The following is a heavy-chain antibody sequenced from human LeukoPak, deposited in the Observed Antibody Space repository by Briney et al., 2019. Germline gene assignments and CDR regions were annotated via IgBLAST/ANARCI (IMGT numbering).Heavy chain of an antibody. CDR3: ARVLRYCSGGNCYSGGLGYMDV. CDR1: GHTFSNYY. V-gene: IGHV1-46*01. Sequence: ASVKVSCKASGHTFSNYYMHWVRQVPGQGLEWMGIINPSGGSTSYAQKFQGRVTMTRDTATRTVYMELSSLRSEDTAVYYCARVLRYCSGGNCYSGGLGYMDVWGKGTTVTISS. J-gene: IGHJ6*03. D-gene: IGHD2-15*01. CDR2: INPSGGST.